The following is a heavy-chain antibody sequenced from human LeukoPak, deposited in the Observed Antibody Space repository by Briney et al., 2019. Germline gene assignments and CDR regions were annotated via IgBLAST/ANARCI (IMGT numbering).Heavy chain of an antibody. D-gene: IGHD2-2*01. Sequence: KSSETLSLTCTVSGVSMSGAYWSWIRQPPGKGLEWIGYVFFEGNTRYNPSLSSRLTISVDTSRSQFSLRLNSVTAADTAVYYCAKHTSITYAHFAYWGQGTLVTVSS. J-gene: IGHJ4*02. CDR1: GVSMSGAY. CDR2: VFFEGNT. CDR3: AKHTSITYAHFAY. V-gene: IGHV4-59*08.